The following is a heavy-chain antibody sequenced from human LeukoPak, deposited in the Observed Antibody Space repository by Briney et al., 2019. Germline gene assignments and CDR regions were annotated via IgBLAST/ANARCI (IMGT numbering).Heavy chain of an antibody. D-gene: IGHD2-21*01. Sequence: GGSLRLSCAASGFTFSNHWMSWVRQAPGKGLEWVANIKYDGSEKYHVDSVKGRFTIFRDNAKNSLYLQMNSLRAEDTAVYYCARDHIAPGLLFDCLGQGTQVTVSS. J-gene: IGHJ4*02. V-gene: IGHV3-7*01. CDR1: GFTFSNHW. CDR3: ARDHIAPGLLFDC. CDR2: IKYDGSEK.